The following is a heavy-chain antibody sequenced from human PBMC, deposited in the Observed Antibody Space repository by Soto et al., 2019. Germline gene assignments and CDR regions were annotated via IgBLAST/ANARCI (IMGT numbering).Heavy chain of an antibody. J-gene: IGHJ4*02. CDR1: GFSLSSYG. CDR2: ISYDGSIQ. D-gene: IGHD6-6*01. CDR3: VRVLLKFSRTSKGFDL. V-gene: IGHV3-30*09. Sequence: QEQLVESGGGVVHPGKSLRLSCVASGFSLSSYGLHWVRQAPGKGLEWVALISYDGSIQHYAESVKGRFAISRDISNNTLYLQMNSLTPEDTAVYYCVRVLLKFSRTSKGFDLWGQGALVAVSS.